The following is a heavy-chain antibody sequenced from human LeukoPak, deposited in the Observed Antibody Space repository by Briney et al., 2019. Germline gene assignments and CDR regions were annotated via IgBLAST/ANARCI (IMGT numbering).Heavy chain of an antibody. CDR2: IKQDGSEK. CDR3: ARVDVASLTFDY. V-gene: IGHV3-7*01. J-gene: IGHJ4*02. CDR1: GFSFGSYW. D-gene: IGHD2-15*01. Sequence: GGSLRLSCATSGFSFGSYWMSWVRQAPGKGLEWVANIKQDGSEKYYVDSVKGRFTISRDNAKNSLYLQMNSLRAEDTAVYYCARVDVASLTFDYWGQGTLVTVSS.